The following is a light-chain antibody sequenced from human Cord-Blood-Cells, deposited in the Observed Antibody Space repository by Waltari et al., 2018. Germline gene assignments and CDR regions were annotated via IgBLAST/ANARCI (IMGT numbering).Light chain of an antibody. CDR2: EGS. Sequence: QSALTQPASVSGSPGQSITISCTGTRSDVGSYNLLSWYQQHPGKAPKLMIYEGSKRPSGVSNRFSGSKSGNTASLTISGLQAEDEADYYCCSYAGSSTFRVFGGGTKLTVL. V-gene: IGLV2-23*03. CDR3: CSYAGSSTFRV. CDR1: RSDVGSYNL. J-gene: IGLJ2*01.